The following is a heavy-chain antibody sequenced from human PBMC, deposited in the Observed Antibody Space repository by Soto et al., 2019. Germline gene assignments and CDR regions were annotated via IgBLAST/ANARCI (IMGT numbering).Heavy chain of an antibody. CDR2: IYYSGST. J-gene: IGHJ6*02. D-gene: IGHD6-13*01. V-gene: IGHV4-59*01. Sequence: QVQLQESGPGLVKPSETLSLTCTVSGDSISSYYWSWIRQPPGKGLEWIGYIYYSGSTNYNPSLTGRVTSSVATAKNQFSLNLSSVTAADTAVYYCASSNIAAAGFYYYGMDVWGRGTTVTVSS. CDR1: GDSISSYY. CDR3: ASSNIAAAGFYYYGMDV.